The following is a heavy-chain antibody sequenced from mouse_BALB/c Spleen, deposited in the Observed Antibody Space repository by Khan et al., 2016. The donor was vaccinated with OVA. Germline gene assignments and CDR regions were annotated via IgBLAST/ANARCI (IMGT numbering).Heavy chain of an antibody. D-gene: IGHD1-2*01. V-gene: IGHV1S29*02. CDR1: GYTFTDFN. CDR3: ARSGYGSFGF. J-gene: IGHJ3*01. CDR2: IFPNSGDT. Sequence: VQLQQPGPELVKPGASVKISCKASGYTFTDFNLDWVRQSQGRSLEWIGYIFPNSGDTGDNQKFKTKATLPVTTSSSTAYLERRSLTSDDSAVYYCARSGYGSFGFWGQGTLVTVSA.